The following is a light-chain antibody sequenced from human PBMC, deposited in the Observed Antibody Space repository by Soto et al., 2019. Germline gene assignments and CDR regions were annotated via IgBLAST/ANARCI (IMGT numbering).Light chain of an antibody. Sequence: DIQMTQSPSSLSASVGDRVTITCRASQSINTYLNWFQHKPGKAPNLLIYAASLLQSGVPSRFSASGSGTDYILTISSLQPEDFGTYYCQQSYSSPWTFGQGTKVEI. CDR2: AAS. CDR1: QSINTY. CDR3: QQSYSSPWT. V-gene: IGKV1-39*01. J-gene: IGKJ1*01.